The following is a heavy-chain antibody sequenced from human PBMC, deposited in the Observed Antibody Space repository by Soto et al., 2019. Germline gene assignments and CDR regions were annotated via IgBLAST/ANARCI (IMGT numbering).Heavy chain of an antibody. J-gene: IGHJ4*02. V-gene: IGHV1-18*04. CDR1: GYTFTGYY. Sequence: ASVKVSCKASGYTFTGYYMHWARQAPGQGLEWMGWISAYNGNTNYAQKLQGRVTMTTDTSTSTAYMELRSLRSDDTAVYYCARSASLWFGESKFDYWGQGTLVTVS. CDR2: ISAYNGNT. CDR3: ARSASLWFGESKFDY. D-gene: IGHD3-10*01.